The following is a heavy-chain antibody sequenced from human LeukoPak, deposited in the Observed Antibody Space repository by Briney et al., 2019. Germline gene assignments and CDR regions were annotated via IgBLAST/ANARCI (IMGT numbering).Heavy chain of an antibody. CDR2: ISGSSGSII. CDR3: AELGITMIGGV. J-gene: IGHJ6*04. CDR1: GFTFSSYG. V-gene: IGHV3-23*01. Sequence: GGSLRLSCAASGFTFSSYGMSWVRQAPGKGLEWVSAISGSSGSIIYYADSVKGRFTISRDNAKNSLYLQMNSLRAEDTAVYYCAELGITMIGGVWGKGTTVTISS. D-gene: IGHD3-10*02.